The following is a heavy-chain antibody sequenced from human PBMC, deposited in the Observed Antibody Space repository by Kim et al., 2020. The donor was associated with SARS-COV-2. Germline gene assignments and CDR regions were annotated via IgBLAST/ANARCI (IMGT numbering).Heavy chain of an antibody. Sequence: GGSLRLSCAASGFTFSSYSMNWVRQAPGKGLEWVSYISSSSSSTIYYADSVKGRFTISRDNAKNSLYLQMNSLRDEDTAVYYCARDGPDIVATIKGDYWGQGTLVTVSS. CDR3: ARDGPDIVATIKGDY. CDR2: ISSSSSSTI. D-gene: IGHD5-12*01. V-gene: IGHV3-48*02. J-gene: IGHJ4*02. CDR1: GFTFSSYS.